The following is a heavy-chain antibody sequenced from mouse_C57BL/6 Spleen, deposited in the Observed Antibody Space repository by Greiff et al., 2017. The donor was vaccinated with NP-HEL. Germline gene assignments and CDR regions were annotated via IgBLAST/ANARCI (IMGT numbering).Heavy chain of an antibody. CDR2: IRLKSDNYAT. D-gene: IGHD2-3*01. V-gene: IGHV6-3*01. Sequence: EVKLMESGGGLVQPGGSMKLSCVASGFTFSNYWMNWVRQSPEKGLEWVAQIRLKSDNYATHYAESVKGRFTISRDDSKRSVYLQMNNLRAEDTGIYYCTDGGYYDGDYWGQGTTLTVSS. J-gene: IGHJ2*01. CDR1: GFTFSNYW. CDR3: TDGGYYDGDY.